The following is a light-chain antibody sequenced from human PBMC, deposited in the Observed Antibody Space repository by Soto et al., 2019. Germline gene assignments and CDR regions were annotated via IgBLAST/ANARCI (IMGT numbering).Light chain of an antibody. CDR2: ETS. J-gene: IGKJ1*01. Sequence: EIVLTQSPGTLSLSPGERATLSCRASQSVNSNYLAWYQQKPGQAPRLLMYETSTRATGIPDRFSGSGSGTDFTLTISILEPEDFAVYFCQQFGTSPLLTFGQGTKVEMK. V-gene: IGKV3-20*01. CDR1: QSVNSNY. CDR3: QQFGTSPLLT.